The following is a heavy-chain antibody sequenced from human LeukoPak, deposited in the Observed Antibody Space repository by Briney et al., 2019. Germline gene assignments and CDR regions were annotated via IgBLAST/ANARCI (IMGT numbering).Heavy chain of an antibody. CDR3: ARGDIVATIGPAFDY. D-gene: IGHD5-12*01. Sequence: SETLSLTCAVYGGSFGGYYWSWIRQPPGKGLEWIGEINHSGSTNYNPSLKSRVTISVDTSKNQFSLKLSSVTAADTAVYYCARGDIVATIGPAFDYWGQGTLVTVSS. J-gene: IGHJ4*02. CDR2: INHSGST. V-gene: IGHV4-34*01. CDR1: GGSFGGYY.